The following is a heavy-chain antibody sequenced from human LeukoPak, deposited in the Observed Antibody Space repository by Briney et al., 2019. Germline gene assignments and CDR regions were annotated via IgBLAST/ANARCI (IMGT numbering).Heavy chain of an antibody. J-gene: IGHJ4*02. V-gene: IGHV4-59*12. CDR1: GGSISSYY. Sequence: SETLSLTCTVSGGSISSYYWSWIRQTPGKGLEWIGYIYYSGSTYYNPSLKSRVTISVDTSKNQFSLKLSSVTAADTAVYYCAGDLGNGYCSGGSCSGVDYWGQGTLVTVSS. D-gene: IGHD2-15*01. CDR3: AGDLGNGYCSGGSCSGVDY. CDR2: IYYSGST.